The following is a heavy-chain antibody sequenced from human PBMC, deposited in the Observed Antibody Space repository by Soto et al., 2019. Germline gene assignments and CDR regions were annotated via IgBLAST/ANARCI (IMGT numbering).Heavy chain of an antibody. CDR3: ALTPSSSWYKADY. CDR2: IYYSGST. J-gene: IGHJ4*02. D-gene: IGHD6-13*01. CDR1: GGSISSGGHY. V-gene: IGHV4-31*03. Sequence: SETLSLTCTVSGGSISSGGHYWSWIRQHPGKGLEWIGYIYYSGSTYYNPSLKSRVTISVDTSKNQFSLKLSSVTAADTAVYYCALTPSSSWYKADYWGQGTLVTVSS.